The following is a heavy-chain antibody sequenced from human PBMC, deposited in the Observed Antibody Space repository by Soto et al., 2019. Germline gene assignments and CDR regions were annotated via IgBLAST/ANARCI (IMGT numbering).Heavy chain of an antibody. V-gene: IGHV1-46*01. CDR1: GDTFTDYY. D-gene: IGHD2-21*02. J-gene: IGHJ4*02. CDR3: ARGGHVVVVTAALDY. Sequence: QVQLMQSGAEVKKPGASVKVSCKASGDTFTDYYIHWVRQAPGQGLEWMGTVNPSGGHTTYAQHFLGRVTMTRDTSTSTHYMELTSRTSDDTAIYYCARGGHVVVVTAALDYWGQGTLVTVSS. CDR2: VNPSGGHT.